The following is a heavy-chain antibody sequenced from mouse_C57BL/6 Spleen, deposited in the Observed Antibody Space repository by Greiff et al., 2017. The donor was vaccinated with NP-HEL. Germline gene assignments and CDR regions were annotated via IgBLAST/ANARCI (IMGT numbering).Heavy chain of an antibody. Sequence: QVQLQQPGAELVKPGASVKLSCKASGYTFTSYWMQWVKQRPGQGLEWIGEIDPSDSYTNYNQKFKGKATLTVDTSSSTAYMQLSSLTSEASAVYYCARSDYYGSSLDYWGQGTTLTVSS. D-gene: IGHD1-1*01. CDR1: GYTFTSYW. CDR3: ARSDYYGSSLDY. V-gene: IGHV1-50*01. J-gene: IGHJ2*01. CDR2: IDPSDSYT.